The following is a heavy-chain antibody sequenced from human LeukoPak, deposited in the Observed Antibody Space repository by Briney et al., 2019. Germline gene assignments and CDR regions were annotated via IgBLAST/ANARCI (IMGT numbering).Heavy chain of an antibody. CDR2: INHSGST. D-gene: IGHD3-3*01. Sequence: SETLSLTCAVYGGSFSGYYWSWIRQPPGEGLEWIGEINHSGSTNYNPSLKSRVTISVDTSKNQFSLKLNSVTAADTAVYYCARGESITIFGVVIIGYNWFDPWGQGTLVTVSS. J-gene: IGHJ5*02. CDR1: GGSFSGYY. CDR3: ARGESITIFGVVIIGYNWFDP. V-gene: IGHV4-34*01.